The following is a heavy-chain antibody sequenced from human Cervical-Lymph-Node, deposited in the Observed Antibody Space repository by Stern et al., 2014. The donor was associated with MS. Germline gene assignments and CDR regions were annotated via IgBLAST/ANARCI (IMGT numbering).Heavy chain of an antibody. CDR2: IKSKKDGETT. Sequence: MQLVQSGGDLVKPGGSLRLSCVASGFPFNTAWMSWVRQVPGRGLEWVGRIKSKKDGETTDYAAPGIGRFTISRDDSKNTLYLQMNSLKTEDTALYYCARGGGVNDYWGQGTLVAVSS. D-gene: IGHD4-23*01. CDR1: GFPFNTAW. V-gene: IGHV3-15*01. CDR3: ARGGGVNDY. J-gene: IGHJ4*02.